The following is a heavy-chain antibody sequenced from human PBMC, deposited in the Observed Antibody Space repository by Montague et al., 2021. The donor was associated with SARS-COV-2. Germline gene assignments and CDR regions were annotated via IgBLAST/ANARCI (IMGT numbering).Heavy chain of an antibody. Sequence: TLSLTCTVSGASVTTGHYYWSWIRQPAGKGLEWIGRVYPSGNTNYIPSLRSRVSMSVDMSKNQISLKLSSVTAADTAVYYCARVRGAALYFGEVGYYGMVVWGQGTTVTVSS. CDR3: ARVRGAALYFGEVGYYGMVV. J-gene: IGHJ6*02. V-gene: IGHV4-61*02. CDR2: VYPSGNT. D-gene: IGHD3-10*01. CDR1: GASVTTGHYY.